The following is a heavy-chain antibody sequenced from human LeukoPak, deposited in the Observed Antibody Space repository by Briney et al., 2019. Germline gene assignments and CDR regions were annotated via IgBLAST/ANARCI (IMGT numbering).Heavy chain of an antibody. Sequence: GSLRLSCAASGFTFSSYSMNWVRQPPGKGLEWIGNINYSGSTYYNPSVKSRVTLSVDVSKNRFSLNLTSVTAVDTALYFCARTHFDSLGWFDPWGQGIQVIVSS. CDR1: GFTFSSYS. CDR3: ARTHFDSLGWFDP. J-gene: IGHJ5*02. CDR2: INYSGST. V-gene: IGHV4-59*04. D-gene: IGHD3-9*01.